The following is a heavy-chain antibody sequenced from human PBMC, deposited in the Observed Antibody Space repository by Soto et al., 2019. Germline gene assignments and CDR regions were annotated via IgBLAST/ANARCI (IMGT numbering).Heavy chain of an antibody. CDR3: ARARITMVRGVISAPNYYYYGMDV. CDR2: IYYSGST. V-gene: IGHV4-31*03. J-gene: IGHJ6*02. D-gene: IGHD3-10*01. Sequence: SETLSLTCTVSGGSISIGGYYWSCIRQHPGKGLEWIGYIYYSGSTYYNPSLKSRVTISVDTSKNQFSLKLSSVTAADTAVYYCARARITMVRGVISAPNYYYYGMDVWGQGTTVTVSS. CDR1: GGSISIGGYY.